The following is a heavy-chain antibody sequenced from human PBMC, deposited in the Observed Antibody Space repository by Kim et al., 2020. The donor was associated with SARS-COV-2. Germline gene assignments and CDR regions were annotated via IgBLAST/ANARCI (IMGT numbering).Heavy chain of an antibody. Sequence: QGRVTMTRDTSISTAYMELSRLRSDDTAVYYCARDALLWFGELSPHFDYWGQGTLVTVSS. J-gene: IGHJ4*02. CDR3: ARDALLWFGELSPHFDY. D-gene: IGHD3-10*01. V-gene: IGHV1-2*02.